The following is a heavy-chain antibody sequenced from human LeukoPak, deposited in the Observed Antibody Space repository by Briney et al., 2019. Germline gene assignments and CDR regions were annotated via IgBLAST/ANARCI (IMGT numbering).Heavy chain of an antibody. V-gene: IGHV4-34*01. CDR1: GGSFSGYY. CDR2: INHSGST. J-gene: IGHJ4*02. Sequence: SETLSLTCAVYGGSFSGYYWSWVRQPPGKGLEWIGEINHSGSTNYNPSLKSRVTISVDTSKNQFSLKLSSVTAADTAVYYCARSYYFDYWGQGTLVTVSS. CDR3: ARSYYFDY.